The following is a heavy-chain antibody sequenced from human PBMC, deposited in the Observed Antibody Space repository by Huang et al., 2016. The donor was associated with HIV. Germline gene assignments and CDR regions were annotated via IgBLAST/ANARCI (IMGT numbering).Heavy chain of an antibody. V-gene: IGHV4-30-4*08. CDR1: GDSISSDDFD. J-gene: IGHJ4*02. CDR2: VYYRGRT. CDR3: ARVLLAGYWDYFDS. Sequence: QVQLQESGPGLVKPSQTLSLTCTVSGDSISSDDFDWCWVRQPPGKGLEWNGYVYYRGRTYHNPSLKSRLTISVDTAKNQFSLRLSSVTAADTAMYYCARVLLAGYWDYFDSWGQGMLVTVSS. D-gene: IGHD2-8*02.